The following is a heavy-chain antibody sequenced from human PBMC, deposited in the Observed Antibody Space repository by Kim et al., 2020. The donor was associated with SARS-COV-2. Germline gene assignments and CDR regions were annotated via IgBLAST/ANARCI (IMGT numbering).Heavy chain of an antibody. J-gene: IGHJ4*02. CDR3: AKDTARRGITIFGVVIIPVDY. V-gene: IGHV3-23*01. D-gene: IGHD3-3*01. Sequence: FTISRDNSKNTLYLQMNSLRAEDTAVYYCAKDTARRGITIFGVVIIPVDYWGQGTLVTVSS.